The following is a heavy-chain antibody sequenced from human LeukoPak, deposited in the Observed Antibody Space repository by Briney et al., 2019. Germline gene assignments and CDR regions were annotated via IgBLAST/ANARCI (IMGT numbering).Heavy chain of an antibody. CDR1: GFTFSNYV. CDR3: AKVRAPSGWFNSDY. J-gene: IGHJ4*02. D-gene: IGHD6-19*01. CDR2: ISGSGDCT. V-gene: IGHV3-23*01. Sequence: GGSLRLSCAASGFTFSNYVMSWVRQAPGKGLEWVSGISGSGDCTYYADSVKGRFTISRDNSKNTLYLQMNSLRVEDTAAYYCAKVRAPSGWFNSDYWGQGTLVTVSS.